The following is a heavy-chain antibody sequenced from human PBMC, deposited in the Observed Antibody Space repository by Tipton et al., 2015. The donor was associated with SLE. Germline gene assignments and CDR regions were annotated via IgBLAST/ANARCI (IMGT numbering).Heavy chain of an antibody. V-gene: IGHV3-7*01. CDR1: GFTFSRFW. Sequence: SLRLSCAASGFTFSRFWMTWVRQAPGKGLEWVANIKKDASEENYVDSVKGRFTISRDNDNNLVYLQMNSLRAEDTAVYYCARDTDPWGQGTLVTVSS. CDR3: ARDTDP. CDR2: IKKDASEE. J-gene: IGHJ5*02.